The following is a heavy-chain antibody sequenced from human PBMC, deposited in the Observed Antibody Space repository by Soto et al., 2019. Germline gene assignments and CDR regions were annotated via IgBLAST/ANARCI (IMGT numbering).Heavy chain of an antibody. V-gene: IGHV3-21*01. CDR2: ISSSSSYI. CDR3: ARVESGSYYGAFDI. J-gene: IGHJ3*02. Sequence: PGGSLRLSCAASGFTFSSYSMNWVRQAPGKGLEWVSSISSSSSYIYYADSVKGRFTISRDNAKNSLYLQMNSLRAEDTAVYYCARVESGSYYGAFDIWGQGTMVTVS. D-gene: IGHD1-26*01. CDR1: GFTFSSYS.